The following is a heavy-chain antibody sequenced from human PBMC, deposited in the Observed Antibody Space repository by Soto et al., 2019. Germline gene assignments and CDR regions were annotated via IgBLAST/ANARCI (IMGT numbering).Heavy chain of an antibody. CDR2: ISGSGATT. CDR3: AKDESAGYYYFDY. J-gene: IGHJ4*02. CDR1: GFTFSSYG. D-gene: IGHD3-9*01. Sequence: GGSLRLSCAASGFTFSSYGMHWVRQAPGKGLEWVSGISGSGATTSYADSVKGRFTVSRDNSKNTLYLQMNSLRVEDTAVYYCAKDESAGYYYFDYWGQGTLVTVSS. V-gene: IGHV3-23*01.